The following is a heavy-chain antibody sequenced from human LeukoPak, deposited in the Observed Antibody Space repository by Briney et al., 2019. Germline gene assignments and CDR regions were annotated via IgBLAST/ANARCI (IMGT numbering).Heavy chain of an antibody. CDR1: GFTFSSYA. J-gene: IGHJ6*02. D-gene: IGHD1-26*01. CDR3: VKDRGGSPFYGLDV. CDR2: ISGSGGAGT. Sequence: GGSLRLSCAGSGFTFSSYAMSWVRQAPGKGLEWVSTISGSGGAGTYYADSVKGRFTVSRDNSRNTLYLPMNSLRAEDTAVYYCVKDRGGSPFYGLDVWGQGTTVTVSS. V-gene: IGHV3-23*01.